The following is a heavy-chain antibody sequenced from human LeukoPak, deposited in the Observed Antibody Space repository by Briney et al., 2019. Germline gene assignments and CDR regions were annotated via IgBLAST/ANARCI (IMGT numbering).Heavy chain of an antibody. D-gene: IGHD2-2*01. V-gene: IGHV4-34*01. J-gene: IGHJ4*02. CDR2: INHSGST. CDR1: GGSFSGYY. CDR3: ARKNCSSTSCYDY. Sequence: SETLSLTCAVYGGSFSGYYWSWIRQPPGKGLECIGEINHSGSTNYNPSLKSRVTISVDTSKNQFSLKLSSVTAADTAVYYCARKNCSSTSCYDYWGQGTLVTVSS.